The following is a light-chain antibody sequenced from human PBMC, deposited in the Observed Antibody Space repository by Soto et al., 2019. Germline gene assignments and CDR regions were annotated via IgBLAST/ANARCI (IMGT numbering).Light chain of an antibody. CDR1: SSDVGGYNY. CDR3: RSYTSSSTPHV. V-gene: IGLV2-14*01. Sequence: QSALTQPASVSGSPGQSITISCTGTSSDVGGYNYVSWYQQHPGKAPKLMIYEVSNRPSGVSNRFSGSKSGNTASLTISGLQAADEADYYCRSYTSSSTPHVFGTGTKLTVL. CDR2: EVS. J-gene: IGLJ1*01.